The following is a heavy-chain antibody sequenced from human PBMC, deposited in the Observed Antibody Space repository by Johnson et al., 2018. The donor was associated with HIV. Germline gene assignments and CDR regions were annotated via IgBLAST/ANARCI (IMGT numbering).Heavy chain of an antibody. Sequence: QVQLVESGGGLVKPGGSLRLSCAASGVTFSDYYMSWIRQAPGKGLEWISYISSGGSTKYYADSVKGRFTISRDNAKNSLYLQMNSLRAEDTAVYYCTTDQLQQLVHDAFDIWGQGTMVTVSS. V-gene: IGHV3-11*01. CDR1: GVTFSDYY. D-gene: IGHD6-13*01. J-gene: IGHJ3*02. CDR3: TTDQLQQLVHDAFDI. CDR2: ISSGGSTK.